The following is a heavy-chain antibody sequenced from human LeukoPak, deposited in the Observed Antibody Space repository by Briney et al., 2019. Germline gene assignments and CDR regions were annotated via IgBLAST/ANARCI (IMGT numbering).Heavy chain of an antibody. Sequence: SQTLSLTCTVSGGSISSGDYYWSWIRQPPGKGLEWIGYIYYSGSTYYNPSLKSRVTISVDTSKNQFSLNLRSVTAADTAMYYCARDEDTTLARAFDIWGQGTMVTVSS. CDR3: ARDEDTTLARAFDI. CDR1: GGSISSGDYY. CDR2: IYYSGST. D-gene: IGHD5-18*01. J-gene: IGHJ3*02. V-gene: IGHV4-30-4*01.